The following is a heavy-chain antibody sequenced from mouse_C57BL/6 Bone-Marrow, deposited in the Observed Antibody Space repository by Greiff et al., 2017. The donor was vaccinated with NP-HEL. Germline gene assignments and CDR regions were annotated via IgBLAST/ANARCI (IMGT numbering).Heavy chain of an antibody. Sequence: QVQLQQPGAELVMPGASVKLSCKASGYTFTSYWMHWVKQRPGQGLEWIGEIDPSDSYNNYNQKFKGKSTLTVDKSSSTAYMQLSSLTSEDSAVYYCARGDYEDFDYWGQGTTLTVSS. J-gene: IGHJ2*01. V-gene: IGHV1-69*01. CDR1: GYTFTSYW. CDR2: IDPSDSYN. D-gene: IGHD2-4*01. CDR3: ARGDYEDFDY.